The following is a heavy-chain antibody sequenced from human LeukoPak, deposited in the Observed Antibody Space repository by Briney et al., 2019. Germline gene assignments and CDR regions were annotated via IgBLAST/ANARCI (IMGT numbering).Heavy chain of an antibody. J-gene: IGHJ3*02. CDR1: GFTFSSYW. V-gene: IGHV3-74*01. CDR3: ARDGLIRMVRGVNDAFDI. CDR2: INSEGSKT. D-gene: IGHD3-10*01. Sequence: PGGSLRLSCAASGFTFSSYWMHWVRQAPGRGLVWVSRINSEGSKTSYADSVKGRFTISRDNSKNTLYLQMNSLRAEDTAVYYCARDGLIRMVRGVNDAFDIWGQGTMVTVSS.